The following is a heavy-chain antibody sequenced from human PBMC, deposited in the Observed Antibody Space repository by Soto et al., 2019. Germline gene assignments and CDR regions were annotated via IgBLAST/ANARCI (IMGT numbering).Heavy chain of an antibody. V-gene: IGHV4-30-4*01. Sequence: LSLTCSVSGDSISTVDYFWAWIRQPPGQALEYIGYIYKSATTYYNPSFEGRVAISLDTSKSHFSLNVTSVTAADTAVYFCARGRYCLTGRCFPNWFDSWGQGTLVTVSS. CDR2: IYKSATT. D-gene: IGHD2-15*01. CDR1: GDSISTVDYF. CDR3: ARGRYCLTGRCFPNWFDS. J-gene: IGHJ5*01.